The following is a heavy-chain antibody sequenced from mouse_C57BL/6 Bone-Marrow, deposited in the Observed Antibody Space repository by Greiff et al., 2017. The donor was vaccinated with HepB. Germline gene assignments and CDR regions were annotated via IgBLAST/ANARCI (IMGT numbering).Heavy chain of an antibody. CDR3: ARSEITTVPYAMDY. Sequence: QVQLRQPGTELVKPGASVKLSCKASGYTFTSYWMHWVKQRPGQGLEWIGNINPSNGGTNYNEKFKSKATLTVDKSSSTAYMQLSSLTSEDSAVFYCARSEITTVPYAMDYWGQGTSVTVSS. V-gene: IGHV1-53*01. D-gene: IGHD1-1*01. CDR1: GYTFTSYW. J-gene: IGHJ4*01. CDR2: INPSNGGT.